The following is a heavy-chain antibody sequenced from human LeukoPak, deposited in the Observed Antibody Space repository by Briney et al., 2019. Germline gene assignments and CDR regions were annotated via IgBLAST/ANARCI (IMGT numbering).Heavy chain of an antibody. CDR1: GFTFSSYD. Sequence: PGGSLRLSCAASGFTFSSYDMHWVRQATGKGLEWVSAIGTAGGTYYPGSVKGRFTISRENAKNSLYLQMNSLRAGDTAVYYCARVRLGELLPDYWGQGTLVTVSS. J-gene: IGHJ4*02. D-gene: IGHD3-16*01. CDR3: ARVRLGELLPDY. V-gene: IGHV3-13*01. CDR2: IGTAGGT.